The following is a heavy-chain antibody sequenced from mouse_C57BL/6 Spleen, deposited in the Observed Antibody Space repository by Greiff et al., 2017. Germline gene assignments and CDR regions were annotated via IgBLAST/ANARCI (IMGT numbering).Heavy chain of an antibody. CDR1: GYTFTSYW. J-gene: IGHJ1*03. CDR2: IDPSDSYT. Sequence: QVQLQQPGAELVRPGTSVKLSCKASGYTFTSYWMHWVKQRPGQGLEWIGVIDPSDSYTNYNQKFKGKATLTVDTSSSTAYMQLRSLTSEDSAVYYCARDTTVVAYKYFDVWGTGTTVTVSS. D-gene: IGHD1-1*01. CDR3: ARDTTVVAYKYFDV. V-gene: IGHV1-59*01.